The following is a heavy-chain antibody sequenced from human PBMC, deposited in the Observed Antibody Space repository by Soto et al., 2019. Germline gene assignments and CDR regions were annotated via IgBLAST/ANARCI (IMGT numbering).Heavy chain of an antibody. J-gene: IGHJ4*02. V-gene: IGHV3-48*01. Sequence: GGSLRLSCAASGFTFSNYSMHWVRQAPGKGLEWVSYIRSSSSSIYYADSVKGRFTISRDNAKNSLYLQMNSLRAEDTAVYYCATTSRSTGPGCWGQGTLVTVAS. CDR3: ATTSRSTGPGC. D-gene: IGHD2-2*01. CDR2: IRSSSSSI. CDR1: GFTFSNYS.